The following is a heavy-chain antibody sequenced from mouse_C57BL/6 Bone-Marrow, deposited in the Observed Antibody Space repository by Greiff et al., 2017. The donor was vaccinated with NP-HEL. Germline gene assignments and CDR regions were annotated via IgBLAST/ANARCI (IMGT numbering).Heavy chain of an antibody. V-gene: IGHV14-4*01. CDR1: GFNIKDDY. J-gene: IGHJ4*01. Sequence: EVQRVESGAELVRPGASVKLSCTASGFNIKDDYMHWVKQRPEQGLEWIGWIDPENGDTEYASKFQGKATITADTSSNTAYLQLSSLTSEDTAVYYCTTPYYGNYGAMDYWGQGTSVTVSS. CDR3: TTPYYGNYGAMDY. D-gene: IGHD2-10*01. CDR2: IDPENGDT.